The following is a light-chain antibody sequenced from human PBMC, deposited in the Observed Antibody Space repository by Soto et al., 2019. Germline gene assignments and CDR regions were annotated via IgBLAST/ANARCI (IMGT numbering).Light chain of an antibody. Sequence: QSVLTQPPSASGTPGQRVTISCSGSSSNIGSNTVNWYQQLPGTAPKLLIYSNNQRPSGVPDRFSGSKSGTSASLAISGLQSEDEADYYCAEWDDRLNGVVVGGGNQLTVL. CDR2: SNN. CDR3: AEWDDRLNGVV. CDR1: SSNIGSNT. J-gene: IGLJ2*01. V-gene: IGLV1-44*01.